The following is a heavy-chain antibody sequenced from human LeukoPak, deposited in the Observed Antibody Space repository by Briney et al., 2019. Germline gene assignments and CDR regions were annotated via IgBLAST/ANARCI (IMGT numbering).Heavy chain of an antibody. J-gene: IGHJ4*02. CDR2: IYYSGST. Sequence: SETLSLSCTVSGGSISSYYWSWIRQPPGKGLEWIGNIYYSGSTNYNPSLKSRVTISVDTSKNQFSLKLSSVTAADTAVYYCARDHDYGDYVPFDYWGQGTLVTVSS. CDR3: ARDHDYGDYVPFDY. D-gene: IGHD4-17*01. V-gene: IGHV4-59*01. CDR1: GGSISSYY.